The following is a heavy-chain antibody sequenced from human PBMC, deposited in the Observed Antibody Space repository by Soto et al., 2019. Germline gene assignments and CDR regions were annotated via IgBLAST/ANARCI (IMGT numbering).Heavy chain of an antibody. D-gene: IGHD3-10*01. CDR3: AKSLRGIIIDFGC. J-gene: IGHJ4*02. V-gene: IGHV3-23*01. CDR2: ISGSGGST. Sequence: PGKGLEWVSAISGSGGSTYSVDSVKGRFTISRDNSKNTLYLQMNSLRAEDTAVYYCAKSLRGIIIDFGCWGQGTLVSVSS.